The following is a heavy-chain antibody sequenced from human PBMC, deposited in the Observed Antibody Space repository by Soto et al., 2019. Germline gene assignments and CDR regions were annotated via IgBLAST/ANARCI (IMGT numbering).Heavy chain of an antibody. Sequence: ASVKVSCKASGYTFTGYYMHWVRQAPGQGLEWKGWINPYSGGTNYAQKFQGWVTMTRDTSISTAYMELSRLRAEDTAVYYCAKGKGTGVTRVGAFDIWGQGTMVTVSS. CDR3: AKGKGTGVTRVGAFDI. J-gene: IGHJ3*02. CDR1: GYTFTGYY. CDR2: INPYSGGT. V-gene: IGHV1-2*04. D-gene: IGHD2-8*02.